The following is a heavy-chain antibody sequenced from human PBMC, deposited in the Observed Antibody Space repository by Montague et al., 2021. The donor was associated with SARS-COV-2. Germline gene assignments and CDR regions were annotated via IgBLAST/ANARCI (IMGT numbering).Heavy chain of an antibody. CDR2: ISDDGSNK. V-gene: IGHV3-30*03. J-gene: IGHJ3*02. Sequence: SLRLSCAASGFTFSRYGMHWVRQAPGKGLEWVALISDDGSNKKYADSVKGRFTSSRDNSKNTLYLQMNSLRAEDTAVYKCASIVVVTAGDDFEIWGQGTMVTVSS. CDR3: ASIVVVTAGDDFEI. CDR1: GFTFSRYG. D-gene: IGHD2-21*02.